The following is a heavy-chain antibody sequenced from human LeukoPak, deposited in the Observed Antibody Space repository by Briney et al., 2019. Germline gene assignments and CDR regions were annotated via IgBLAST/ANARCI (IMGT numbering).Heavy chain of an antibody. J-gene: IGHJ4*02. CDR3: ARVTYCSSTSCSPEFDY. V-gene: IGHV4-34*01. D-gene: IGHD2-2*01. CDR1: GGSFSGYY. CDR2: INHSGST. Sequence: PSETLSLTCAVYGGSFSGYYWSWILQPPGKGLEWIGEINHSGSTNYNPSLKSRVTISVDTSKNQFSLKLSSVTAADTAVYYCARVTYCSSTSCSPEFDYWGQGTLVTVSS.